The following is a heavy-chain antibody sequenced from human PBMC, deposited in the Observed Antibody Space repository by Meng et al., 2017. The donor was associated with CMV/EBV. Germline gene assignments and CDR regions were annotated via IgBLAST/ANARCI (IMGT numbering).Heavy chain of an antibody. D-gene: IGHD4-11*01. CDR2: ISSSGSTI. J-gene: IGHJ6*02. CDR3: AREPPGNYIYYYYGMDV. CDR1: GFTFSDYY. V-gene: IGHV3-11*04. Sequence: GGSLRLSCAASGFTFSDYYMGWIRQAPGKGLEWVSYISSSGSTIYYADSVKGRFTISRDNAKNSLYLQMNSLRAEDTAVYYCAREPPGNYIYYYYGMDVWGQGTTVTVSS.